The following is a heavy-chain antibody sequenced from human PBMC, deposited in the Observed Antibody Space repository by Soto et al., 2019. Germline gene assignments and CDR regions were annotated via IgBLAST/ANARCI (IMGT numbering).Heavy chain of an antibody. J-gene: IGHJ5*02. CDR2: INAGNGNT. CDR1: GYTFTSYA. Sequence: ASVKVSCKASGYTFTSYAIDWVRQAPGQRLEWMGWINAGNGNTKYSQKFQGRVTITRDTSASTAYMELSSLRSEDTAVYYCARSERITMVRGVIITHNWFDPWGQGTQVTVSS. D-gene: IGHD3-10*01. V-gene: IGHV1-3*01. CDR3: ARSERITMVRGVIITHNWFDP.